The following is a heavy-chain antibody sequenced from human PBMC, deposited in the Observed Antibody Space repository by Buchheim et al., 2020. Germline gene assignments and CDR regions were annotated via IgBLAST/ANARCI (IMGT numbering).Heavy chain of an antibody. D-gene: IGHD3-10*01. Sequence: EVQLLESGGGLVQPGGSLRLSCAASGFTFSSYAMSWVRQAPGKGLEWVSAISGSGGSTYYADSVKGRFTISRDNSKNTLYLQMNSLRAEDTAVYYCAKDWTGYYGSGSYYTPSIDYWGQGTL. J-gene: IGHJ4*02. V-gene: IGHV3-23*01. CDR3: AKDWTGYYGSGSYYTPSIDY. CDR2: ISGSGGST. CDR1: GFTFSSYA.